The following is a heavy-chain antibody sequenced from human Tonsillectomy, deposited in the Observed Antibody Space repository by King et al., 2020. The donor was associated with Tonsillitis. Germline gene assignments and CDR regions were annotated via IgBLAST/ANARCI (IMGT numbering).Heavy chain of an antibody. J-gene: IGHJ3*02. D-gene: IGHD3-22*01. Sequence: VQLQESGPGLVKPSETLSLTCTVSGGSISSYYWSWIRPPPGKGLAWIGYIYYSGSTNYKSSLKSRVTISVDTSKNQFSLKLSSVTAADTAVYYCARAARGMIVVGETAFDIWGQGTMVTVSS. CDR1: GGSISSYY. CDR2: IYYSGST. V-gene: IGHV4-59*01. CDR3: ARAARGMIVVGETAFDI.